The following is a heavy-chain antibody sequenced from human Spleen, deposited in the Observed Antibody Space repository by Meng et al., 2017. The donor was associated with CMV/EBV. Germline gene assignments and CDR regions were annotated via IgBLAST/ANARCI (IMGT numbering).Heavy chain of an antibody. D-gene: IGHD6-6*01. CDR2: ISSSSSTI. CDR1: GFTFSSYG. J-gene: IGHJ6*02. Sequence: GGSLRLSCAASGFTFSSYGMHWVRQAPGKGLEWVSYISSSSSTIYYADSVKGRFTISRDNAKNSLYLQMNSLRAEDTAVYYCARDPGSSGYYYYGMDVWGQGTTVTVSS. V-gene: IGHV3-48*04. CDR3: ARDPGSSGYYYYGMDV.